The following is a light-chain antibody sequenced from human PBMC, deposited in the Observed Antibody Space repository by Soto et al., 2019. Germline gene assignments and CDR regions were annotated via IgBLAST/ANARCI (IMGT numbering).Light chain of an antibody. V-gene: IGLV2-14*01. CDR1: SRDNGTSPY. Sequence: QSALTQPASMSGSPGQSITISCTGTSRDNGTSPYVSWYQQYPGKAPKCMIYDVNNRPSGVSYRFSGSKSGYTASLTISGLQAEDEAVYYCTSYTTSNTLALGGGTKLTVL. CDR2: DVN. CDR3: TSYTTSNTLA. J-gene: IGLJ2*01.